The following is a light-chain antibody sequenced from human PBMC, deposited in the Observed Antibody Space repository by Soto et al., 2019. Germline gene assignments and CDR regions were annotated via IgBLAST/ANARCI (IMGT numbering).Light chain of an antibody. CDR2: AAS. CDR3: QKYNSAVDT. CDR1: QGINNY. Sequence: GDRVTITCRASQGINNYLAWYQQKPGKVPRLLIYAASTLQSGVPSRFSGSGSGTDLNLTISRLQPEDVATYYCQKYNSAVDTFGGGTRLEIK. J-gene: IGKJ5*01. V-gene: IGKV1-27*01.